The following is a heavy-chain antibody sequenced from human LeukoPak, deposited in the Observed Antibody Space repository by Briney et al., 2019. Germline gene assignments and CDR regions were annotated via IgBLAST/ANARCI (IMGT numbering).Heavy chain of an antibody. CDR2: INPNSGGT. D-gene: IGHD5-18*01. CDR3: ARNVYSLKRGYSYGSAALETDY. CDR1: GYTFTGYY. J-gene: IGHJ4*02. Sequence: ASVKVSCKASGYTFTGYYMHWVRQAPGQGLERMGWINPNSGGTNYAQKFQGRVTMTRDTSISTAYMELSRLRSDDTAVYYCARNVYSLKRGYSYGSAALETDYWGQGTLVTVSS. V-gene: IGHV1-2*02.